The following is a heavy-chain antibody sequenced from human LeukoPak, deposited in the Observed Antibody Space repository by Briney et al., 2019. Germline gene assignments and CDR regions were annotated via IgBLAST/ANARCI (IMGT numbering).Heavy chain of an antibody. CDR2: IYYSGST. CDR1: GGSISSGDYY. CDR3: ASIAVAGGWFDP. Sequence: SETLSLTCTVSGGSISSGDYYWSWIRQPPGTGLEWIGYIYYSGSTYYNPSLKSRVTISVDTSKNQFSLKLSSVTAADTAVYYCASIAVAGGWFDPWGQGTLVTVSS. D-gene: IGHD6-19*01. V-gene: IGHV4-30-4*01. J-gene: IGHJ5*02.